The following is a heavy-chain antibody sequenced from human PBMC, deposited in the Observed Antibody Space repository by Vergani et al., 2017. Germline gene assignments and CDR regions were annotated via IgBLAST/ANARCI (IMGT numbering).Heavy chain of an antibody. CDR3: ASSKDPCTFYY. Sequence: EVQVVETGGGLVQPGGSLRLSCAASGFTVSSNYMSWVRQAPGKGLEWVSVIYSGGSTYYADSVKGRFIISRDNSKNTLYLQMNSLRAEDTAVYYCASSKDPCTFYYWGQGTLVTVSS. CDR2: IYSGGST. CDR1: GFTVSSNY. V-gene: IGHV3-66*01. J-gene: IGHJ4*02. D-gene: IGHD2-2*01.